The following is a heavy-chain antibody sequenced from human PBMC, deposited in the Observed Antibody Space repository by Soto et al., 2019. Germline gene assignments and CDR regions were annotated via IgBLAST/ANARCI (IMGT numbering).Heavy chain of an antibody. Sequence: QVQLVQSGAEVKKPGSSVKVSCKASGGTFSSYTISWVRQAPGQGLEWMGRIIPILGIANYAQKFQGRVMITADNYTSTGYKETGSLRSEDTAVYYCARERWPQLAIGQHSYYFSCWGQGTLVTVSS. J-gene: IGHJ4*02. CDR1: GGTFSSYT. CDR3: ARERWPQLAIGQHSYYFSC. CDR2: IIPILGIA. V-gene: IGHV1-69*08. D-gene: IGHD3-3*02.